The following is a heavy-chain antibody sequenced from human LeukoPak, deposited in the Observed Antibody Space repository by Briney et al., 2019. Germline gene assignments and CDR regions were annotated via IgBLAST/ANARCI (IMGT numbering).Heavy chain of an antibody. Sequence: SETLSLTCTVSGYSISSGYYWGWIRQPPGKGLEWIGYIYYSGSTNYNPSLKSRVTISVDTSKNQFSLKLSSVTAADTAVYYCARAYCSGGSCYSSRGMFDPWGHGTLVTVSS. CDR2: IYYSGST. CDR3: ARAYCSGGSCYSSRGMFDP. D-gene: IGHD2-15*01. J-gene: IGHJ5*02. CDR1: GYSISSGYY. V-gene: IGHV4-61*01.